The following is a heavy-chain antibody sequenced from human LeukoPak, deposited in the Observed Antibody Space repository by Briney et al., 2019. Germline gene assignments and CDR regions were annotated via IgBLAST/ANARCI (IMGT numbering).Heavy chain of an antibody. J-gene: IGHJ5*02. CDR2: INAGNGNT. V-gene: IGHV1-3*01. D-gene: IGHD3-3*01. Sequence: ASVTVSCKASGYTFTSYAMHWVRQAPGQRLEWMGWINAGNGNTKYSQKFQGRVTITRDTSASTAYMELSSLRSEDTAVYYCAREAYDFWSGNWFDPWGQGTLVTVSS. CDR3: AREAYDFWSGNWFDP. CDR1: GYTFTSYA.